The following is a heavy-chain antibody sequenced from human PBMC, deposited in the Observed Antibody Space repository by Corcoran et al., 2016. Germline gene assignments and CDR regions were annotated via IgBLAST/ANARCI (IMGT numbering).Heavy chain of an antibody. CDR1: GGSISSSSYY. D-gene: IGHD3-3*01. J-gene: IGHJ4*02. CDR3: ARGGLRFLEWLHNDY. Sequence: QLQLQESGPGLVKHSETLSLTCTVSGGSISSSSYYWGWIRQPPGKGLEWIGSIYYSGSTYYNPSLKSRVTISVDTSKNQFSLKLSSVTAADKAVYYCARGGLRFLEWLHNDYWGQGTLVTVSS. V-gene: IGHV4-39*07. CDR2: IYYSGST.